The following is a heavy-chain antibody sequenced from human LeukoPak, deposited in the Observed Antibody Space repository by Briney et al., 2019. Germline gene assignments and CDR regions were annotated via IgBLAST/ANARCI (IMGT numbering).Heavy chain of an antibody. Sequence: GGSLRLSCAASGFTFSSYAMSWVRQAPGKGLEWVSSISGSGSSTYYADSVKGRFTISRDNSKNTLFLQMNSLKADDTAVYYCAKGGGGVLASWGQGTLVPVSS. J-gene: IGHJ4*02. CDR3: AKGGGGVLAS. CDR1: GFTFSSYA. D-gene: IGHD3-16*01. V-gene: IGHV3-23*01. CDR2: ISGSGSST.